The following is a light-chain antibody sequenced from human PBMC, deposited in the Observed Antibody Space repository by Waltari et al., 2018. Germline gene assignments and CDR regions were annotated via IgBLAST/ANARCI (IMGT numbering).Light chain of an antibody. Sequence: QSALIHPPSVSGSPGQSITISGTGTSSDVGNYNLVSWYQQYPGKAPKVMIYDDNRRPSGVSDRFSGSKSGNTASLTISGVQAEDEADYYCCSYAGSYTWVFGGGTKLTVL. J-gene: IGLJ3*02. CDR2: DDN. CDR1: SSDVGNYNL. CDR3: CSYAGSYTWV. V-gene: IGLV2-23*01.